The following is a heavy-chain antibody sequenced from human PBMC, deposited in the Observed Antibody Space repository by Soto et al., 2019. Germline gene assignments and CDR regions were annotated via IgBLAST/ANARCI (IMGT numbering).Heavy chain of an antibody. J-gene: IGHJ4*02. CDR2: IYYSGST. D-gene: IGHD5-12*01. Sequence: SETLSLTCTVSGGSISSYYWSWIRQPPGKGLEWIGYIYYSGSTNYNPSLKSRVTISVGMSKNQFSLKLSSVTAADTAVYYCARGPQRWLQPYYFDYWGQGTLVTVSS. CDR3: ARGPQRWLQPYYFDY. V-gene: IGHV4-59*01. CDR1: GGSISSYY.